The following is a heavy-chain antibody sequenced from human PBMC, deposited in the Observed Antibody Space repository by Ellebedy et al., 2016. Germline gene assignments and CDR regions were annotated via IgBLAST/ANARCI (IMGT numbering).Heavy chain of an antibody. CDR1: GFTFSSYW. V-gene: IGHV3-7*03. Sequence: GGSLRLSCAASGFTFSSYWMGWVRQAPGQGLEWVANIKNDESEKYFVDSVEGRFTISRDNAKNSVYLQMSSLRAEDTAVYYCARYGLSGTFDYWGQGTPVTVSS. J-gene: IGHJ4*02. CDR3: ARYGLSGTFDY. D-gene: IGHD3-10*01. CDR2: IKNDESEK.